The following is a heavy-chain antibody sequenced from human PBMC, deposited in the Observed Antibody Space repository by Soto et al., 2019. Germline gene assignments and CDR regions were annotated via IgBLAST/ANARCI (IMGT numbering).Heavy chain of an antibody. V-gene: IGHV5-51*01. J-gene: IGHJ6*02. CDR3: ARHEQFYYSYYGMDV. Sequence: GESLKISCKGSGYSFTTYWIAWVRQLPGKGLELVGIINPGDYDTRYSPSFQGRVTISADRSINTAYLQWSSLKASDTAIYYCARHEQFYYSYYGMDVWGQGTTVTVSS. CDR2: INPGDYDT. CDR1: GYSFTTYW.